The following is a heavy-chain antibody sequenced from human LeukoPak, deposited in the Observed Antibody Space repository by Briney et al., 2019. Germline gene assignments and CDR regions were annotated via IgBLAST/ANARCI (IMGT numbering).Heavy chain of an antibody. CDR1: GGSISSYY. CDR3: ARGVAAAGTFYYGMDV. D-gene: IGHD6-13*01. V-gene: IGHV4-59*01. J-gene: IGHJ6*02. CDR2: IYYSGST. Sequence: KPSETLSLTCTVSGGSISSYYWSWIRQPPGKGLEWIGYIYYSGSTYYNPSLKSRVTISVDTSKNQFSLKLSSVTAADTAVYYCARGVAAAGTFYYGMDVWGQGTTVTVSS.